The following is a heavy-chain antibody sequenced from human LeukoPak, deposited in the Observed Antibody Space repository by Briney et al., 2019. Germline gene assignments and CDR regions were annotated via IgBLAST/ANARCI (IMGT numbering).Heavy chain of an antibody. CDR3: ARGPIDYYYMDV. V-gene: IGHV1-8*03. CDR1: GYTFTSYD. J-gene: IGHJ6*03. D-gene: IGHD2/OR15-2a*01. CDR2: MNPNSGNT. Sequence: ASVKVSCKASGYTFTSYDINWVRQATGQGLEWMGWMNPNSGNTGYAQKFQGRVTITRNTSISTAYMELSSLRSEDTAVYYCARGPIDYYYMDVWGKGTTVTVSS.